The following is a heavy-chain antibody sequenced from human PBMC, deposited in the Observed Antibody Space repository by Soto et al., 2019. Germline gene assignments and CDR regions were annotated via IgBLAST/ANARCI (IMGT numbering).Heavy chain of an antibody. CDR3: ARGLVVPAAIRRGWFDP. V-gene: IGHV4-59*01. Sequence: SETLSLTCTVSGGSISSYYWSWIRQPPGKGLEWIGYIYYSGSTNYNPSLKSRVTISVDTSKNQFSLKLSSVTAADTAVYYCARGLVVPAAIRRGWFDPWGQGTLVTVSS. CDR1: GGSISSYY. D-gene: IGHD2-2*01. J-gene: IGHJ5*02. CDR2: IYYSGST.